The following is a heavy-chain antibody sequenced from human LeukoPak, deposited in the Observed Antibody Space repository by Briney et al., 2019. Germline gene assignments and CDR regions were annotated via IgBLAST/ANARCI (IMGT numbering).Heavy chain of an antibody. CDR3: ARYRSGNSDY. J-gene: IGHJ4*02. V-gene: IGHV3-33*02. D-gene: IGHD1-26*01. Sequence: PGGSLRLSCATSGFTFRNYGMHWVRQAPGKGLEWVAVIWYDGNNKYYADSVKGRFTISRDNSANMLFLQMDSLRGEDTAVYFCARYRSGNSDYWGQGTLVTVSS. CDR2: IWYDGNNK. CDR1: GFTFRNYG.